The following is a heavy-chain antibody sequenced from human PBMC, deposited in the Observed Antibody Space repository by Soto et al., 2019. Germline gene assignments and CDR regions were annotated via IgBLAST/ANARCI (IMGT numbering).Heavy chain of an antibody. Sequence: EAQLVESGGGLVQPGGSXXXXCXXXXXXXXXXXXXXVRQAPGKGLEWISYISSSSSTIYYADSVQGRFTISRDNARNSLYLQMNSLRDEDTAMYYCARDSPPGWHFDYWGQGALVTVSS. J-gene: IGHJ4*02. CDR3: ARDSPPGWHFDY. CDR2: ISSSSSTI. CDR1: XXXXXXXX. D-gene: IGHD6-19*01. V-gene: IGHV3-48*02.